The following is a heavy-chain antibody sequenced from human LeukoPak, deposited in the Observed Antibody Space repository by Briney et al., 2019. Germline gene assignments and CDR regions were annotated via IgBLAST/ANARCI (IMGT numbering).Heavy chain of an antibody. CDR1: GYSFTTYD. CDR2: ISAYNGNT. D-gene: IGHD2-2*01. CDR3: ARVSCSITSCYLET. V-gene: IGHV1-18*01. J-gene: IGHJ5*02. Sequence: VASVKVSCKASGYSFTTYDITWVRQAPGQGLEWMGWISAYNGNTNYAQKVQGRVTMTTDTSTSTAYMELRSLRSDDTAVYYCARVSCSITSCYLETWGQGTLVTVSS.